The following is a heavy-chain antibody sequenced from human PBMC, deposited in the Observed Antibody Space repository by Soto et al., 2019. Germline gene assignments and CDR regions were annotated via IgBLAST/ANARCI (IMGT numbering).Heavy chain of an antibody. J-gene: IGHJ6*02. V-gene: IGHV2-5*02. D-gene: IGHD2-21*02. CDR3: VQSRCGGDCLQSYSSHSYYGLDV. CDR1: GLSLSTTGVG. CDR2: IYWDDDK. Sequence: QITLKESGPTLVKPTQTLTLTCTFSGLSLSTTGVGVGWIRQPPGKALEWLALIYWDDDKRYSPSLKSRLTTTKDTSKNQVVLTMTNMDPVDTSTYYCVQSRCGGDCLQSYSSHSYYGLDVWGQGTTVNVSS.